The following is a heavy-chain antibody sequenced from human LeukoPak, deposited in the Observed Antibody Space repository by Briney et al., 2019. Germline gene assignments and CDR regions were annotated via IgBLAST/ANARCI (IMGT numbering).Heavy chain of an antibody. CDR3: ARKSRGYSGSYDY. V-gene: IGHV4-59*01. D-gene: IGHD1-26*01. CDR2: IYYSGNT. Sequence: SETLSLTCAVSGGSISSYYWSWIRQPPGKGLEWIGYIYYSGNTNYNPSLKSRVTISVDTSKNQFSLKLSSVTAADTAVYYCARKSRGYSGSYDYWGQGTLVTVSS. CDR1: GGSISSYY. J-gene: IGHJ4*02.